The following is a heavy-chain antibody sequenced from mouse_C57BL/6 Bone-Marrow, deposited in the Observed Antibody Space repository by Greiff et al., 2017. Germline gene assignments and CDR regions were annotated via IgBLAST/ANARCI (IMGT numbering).Heavy chain of an antibody. CDR3: ARDSNYVNFDY. CDR1: GYTFTSYG. Sequence: QVQLKQSGAELARPGASVKLSCKASGYTFTSYGISWVKQRTGQGLEWIGEIYPRSGNTYYNEKFKGKATLTADKSSSTAYMELRSLTSEDSAVYFCARDSNYVNFDYWGQGTTLTVSS. J-gene: IGHJ2*01. V-gene: IGHV1-81*01. CDR2: IYPRSGNT. D-gene: IGHD2-5*01.